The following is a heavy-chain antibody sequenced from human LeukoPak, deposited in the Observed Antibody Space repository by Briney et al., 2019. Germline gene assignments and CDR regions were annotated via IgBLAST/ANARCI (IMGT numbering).Heavy chain of an antibody. D-gene: IGHD1-26*01. V-gene: IGHV3-23*01. Sequence: PGGSLRLSCAASGFTFSSYAMSWGRQAPGKGLEWVSAISGSGGSTYYADSVKGRFTISRDNSKNTLYLQMNSLRAEDTAVYYCAVPRSSGSYRGRFDYWGQGTLVTVSS. CDR3: AVPRSSGSYRGRFDY. CDR2: ISGSGGST. J-gene: IGHJ4*02. CDR1: GFTFSSYA.